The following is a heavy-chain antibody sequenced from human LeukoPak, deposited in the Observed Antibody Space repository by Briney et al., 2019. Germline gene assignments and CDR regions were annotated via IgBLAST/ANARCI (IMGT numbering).Heavy chain of an antibody. D-gene: IGHD4-17*01. V-gene: IGHV1-69*01. CDR1: GGTFSSYA. CDR2: IIPIFGTA. J-gene: IGHJ4*02. CDR3: ARERGATVTTKGSFYYFDY. Sequence: GSSVKVSCKASGGTFSSYAISWVRQAPGQGLEWMGGIIPIFGTANYAQKFQGRVTITADESTSTAYMELSSLRSEDTAVYYCARERGATVTTKGSFYYFDYWGQGTLVTVSS.